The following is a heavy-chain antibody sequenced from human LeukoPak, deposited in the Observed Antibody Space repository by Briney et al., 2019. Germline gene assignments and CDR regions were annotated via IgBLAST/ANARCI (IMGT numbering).Heavy chain of an antibody. CDR2: IYTSGST. CDR3: ARAPVPYDFWSGPTYYFDY. CDR1: GNSFGDYY. D-gene: IGHD3-3*01. Sequence: SETLSLTCTVSGNSFGDYYWSWIRQPAGKGLEWIGRIYTSGSTTYNPSLKSRVTMSVDTSKNQFSLKLSSVTAADTAVYYCARAPVPYDFWSGPTYYFDYWGQGTLVTVSS. V-gene: IGHV4-4*07. J-gene: IGHJ4*02.